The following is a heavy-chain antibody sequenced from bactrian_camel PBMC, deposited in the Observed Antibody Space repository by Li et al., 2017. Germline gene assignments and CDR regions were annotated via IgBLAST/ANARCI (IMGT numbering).Heavy chain of an antibody. V-gene: IGHV3S25*01. D-gene: IGHD4*01. J-gene: IGHJ4*01. CDR3: VSRGVEYTNYATFGL. CDR2: IAGVETRT. CDR1: GFTFSRYW. Sequence: QVQLVESGGGLVQPGESLRLSCAASGFTFSRYWMYWVRQAPEKGLEWVSTIAGVETRTGYADSVKGRFTISRDIAKNTMYLQMNSLKPEDTAVYYCVSRGVEYTNYATFGLWGQGTQVTVS.